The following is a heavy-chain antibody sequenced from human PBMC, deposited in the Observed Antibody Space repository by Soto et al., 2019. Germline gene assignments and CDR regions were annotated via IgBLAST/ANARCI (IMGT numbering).Heavy chain of an antibody. CDR1: GFTFTSYA. D-gene: IGHD3-16*02. J-gene: IGHJ4*02. CDR2: ISYDGINE. V-gene: IGHV3-30*15. CDR3: ARDRFRLGELSLIGYFDY. Sequence: QVQLVESGGSVIQHGRSLRLSCEASGFTFTSYAMHWVRHAPGKGLEGVAVISYDGINEYYADSVKGRFTISRDNSKNTLFLQMSSLRVEDTAVYYCARDRFRLGELSLIGYFDYWGQGTLVTVSS.